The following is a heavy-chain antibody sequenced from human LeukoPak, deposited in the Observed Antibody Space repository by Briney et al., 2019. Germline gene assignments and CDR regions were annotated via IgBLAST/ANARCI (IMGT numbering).Heavy chain of an antibody. Sequence: GGSLRLSCAASGLPFSSYWMSRVRQAPGKGLEWVANIKPDGSEKNYVDSVKGRFTISRDNARNSLFLQMNSLRAEDTAVYYCAREEDNADEYLREDYWGQGTLVTVSS. CDR1: GLPFSSYW. CDR3: AREEDNADEYLREDY. D-gene: IGHD2/OR15-2a*01. J-gene: IGHJ4*02. CDR2: IKPDGSEK. V-gene: IGHV3-7*01.